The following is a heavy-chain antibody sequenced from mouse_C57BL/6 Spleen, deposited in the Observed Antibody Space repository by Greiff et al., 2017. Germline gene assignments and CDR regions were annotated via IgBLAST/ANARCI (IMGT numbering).Heavy chain of an antibody. V-gene: IGHV1-18*01. CDR2: INPNNGGT. J-gene: IGHJ4*01. CDR1: GYTFTDYN. D-gene: IGHD3-1*01. Sequence: VQLQQSGPELVKPGASVKIPCKASGYTFTDYNMDWVKQSHGKSLEWIGDINPNNGGTIYNQKFKGKATLTVDKSSSTAYMELRSLTSEDTAVYYCARWGYVYYAMDYWGQGTSVTVSS. CDR3: ARWGYVYYAMDY.